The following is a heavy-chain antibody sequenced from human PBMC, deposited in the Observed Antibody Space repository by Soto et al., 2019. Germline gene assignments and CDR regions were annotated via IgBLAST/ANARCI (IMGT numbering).Heavy chain of an antibody. CDR2: IIPIFGTA. V-gene: IGHV1-69*01. CDR1: GGTFSSYA. J-gene: IGHJ4*02. CDR3: ARRGPPGHYYDSSGYSGDYFDY. D-gene: IGHD3-22*01. Sequence: QVQLVQSGAEVKKPGSSVKVSCKASGGTFSSYAISWVRQAPGQGLEWMGGIIPIFGTANYAQKFQGRVTITADESTSTAYMELSSLRSEDTAVYYCARRGPPGHYYDSSGYSGDYFDYWGQGTLVTVSS.